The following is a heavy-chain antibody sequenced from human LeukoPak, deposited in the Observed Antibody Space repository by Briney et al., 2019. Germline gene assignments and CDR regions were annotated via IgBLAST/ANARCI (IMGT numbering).Heavy chain of an antibody. J-gene: IGHJ5*01. V-gene: IGHV4-59*01. CDR1: GGSTSGYD. CDR2: IYYSGST. CDR3: AGGPSSNWFGS. Sequence: SETLSLTCTVSGGSTSGYDWSGIRQPPGKGLEWIGDIYYSGSTNYNPSLKSRVTMSVDTSKNQFSLKLNSVTAADTAVYYCAGGPSSNWFGSWGQGTLVTVSS.